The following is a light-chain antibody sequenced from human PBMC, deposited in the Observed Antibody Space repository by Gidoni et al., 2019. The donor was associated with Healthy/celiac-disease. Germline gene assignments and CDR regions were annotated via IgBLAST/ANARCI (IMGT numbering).Light chain of an antibody. CDR1: QGISSY. Sequence: AIRMTQSPSSFSASTGDRVTITFRASQGISSYLAWYQQKPGKAPKLLIYAASTLQSGVPSRFSGSGSGTDFTLTISCQQSEDFATYYCQQYYSYPWTFGQGTKVEIK. J-gene: IGKJ1*01. V-gene: IGKV1-8*01. CDR2: AAS. CDR3: QQYYSYPWT.